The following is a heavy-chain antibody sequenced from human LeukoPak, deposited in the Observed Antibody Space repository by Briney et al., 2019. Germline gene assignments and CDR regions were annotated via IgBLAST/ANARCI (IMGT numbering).Heavy chain of an antibody. Sequence: SGGSLRLSCAASGFDFSSNWMHWVRHAPGQGLVWVSRIKGDGIRTNYAGSVKGRFTISRDIAKNTLYLQMNSLRAEDTGVYYCAKDHYWSIDYWGRGTLVTVSS. CDR2: IKGDGIRT. V-gene: IGHV3-74*01. D-gene: IGHD3-3*01. CDR3: AKDHYWSIDY. CDR1: GFDFSSNW. J-gene: IGHJ4*02.